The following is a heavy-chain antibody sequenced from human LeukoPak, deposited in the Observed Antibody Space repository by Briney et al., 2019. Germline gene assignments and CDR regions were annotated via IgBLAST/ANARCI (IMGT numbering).Heavy chain of an antibody. CDR3: ARHVLVPAANNWFDP. Sequence: PSETLSLTCTVSGGSISSSSYYWGWIRQLPGKGLEWIGSIYYSGSTYYNPSLKSRVTISVDTSKNQFSLKLSSVTAADTAVYYCARHVLVPAANNWFDPWGQGTLVTVSS. CDR2: IYYSGST. V-gene: IGHV4-39*01. CDR1: GGSISSSSYY. D-gene: IGHD2-2*01. J-gene: IGHJ5*02.